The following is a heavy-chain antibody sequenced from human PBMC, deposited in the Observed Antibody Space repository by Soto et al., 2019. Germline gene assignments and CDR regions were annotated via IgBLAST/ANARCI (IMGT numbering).Heavy chain of an antibody. CDR1: GYPFDTYG. V-gene: IGHV1-18*01. D-gene: IGHD3-3*01. CDR3: ARDPHAFWNSYFFDP. J-gene: IGHJ5*02. CDR2: ISAYNGQT. Sequence: ASVKVSCKASGYPFDTYGINWVRQAPGQRPEWMGWISAYNGQTDYAQNFQGRVTMATDTSTNTAYMELRNLRSDDTAVYYCARDPHAFWNSYFFDPWGPGTLVTVSS.